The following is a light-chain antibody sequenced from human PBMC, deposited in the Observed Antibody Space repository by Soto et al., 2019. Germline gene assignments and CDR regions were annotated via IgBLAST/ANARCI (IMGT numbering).Light chain of an antibody. CDR2: LGS. Sequence: DIVMTQSPLSLPVTPGEPASISCRSSQSLLHSNGYNYLDWYLQKPGQSPQLLIYLGSNRASGVPGRFSGSGSGTDFTLKISRVEAEDVRVYYPMQALHTPYTLGQGTRLESK. V-gene: IGKV2-28*01. CDR3: MQALHTPYT. CDR1: QSLLHSNGYNY. J-gene: IGKJ5*01.